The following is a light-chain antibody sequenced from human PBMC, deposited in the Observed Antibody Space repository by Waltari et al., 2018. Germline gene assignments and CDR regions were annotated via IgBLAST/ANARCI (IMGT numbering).Light chain of an antibody. CDR1: SLRSSY. V-gene: IGLV3-19*01. CDR3: NSRDSSGNHLL. CDR2: GKN. Sequence: SSEVTQDHAVSVALGQTVRITCQGDSLRSSYASWYQQKPGQAPVLVIYGKNNRPSGIPDRFSGSTSGNTASLTITGAQAEDEADYYCNSRDSSGNHLLFGGGTKLTVL. J-gene: IGLJ2*01.